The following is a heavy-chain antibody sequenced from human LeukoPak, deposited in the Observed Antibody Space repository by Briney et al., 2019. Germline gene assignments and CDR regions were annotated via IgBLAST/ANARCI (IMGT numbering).Heavy chain of an antibody. Sequence: PSETLSLTCTVSGGSISSFYWSWIGQPPGKGLECIGYIYYSGSTNYNPSLKSRVTISVDTSKNQFSLKLSSVTAADTAVYSCARGHPPYGMDVWGQGTTVTVSS. V-gene: IGHV4-59*01. CDR1: GGSISSFY. CDR3: ARGHPPYGMDV. CDR2: IYYSGST. J-gene: IGHJ6*02.